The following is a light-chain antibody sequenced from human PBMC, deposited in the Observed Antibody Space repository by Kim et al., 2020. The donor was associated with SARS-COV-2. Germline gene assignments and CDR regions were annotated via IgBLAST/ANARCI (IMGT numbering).Light chain of an antibody. Sequence: DIHMTQSPSTLSASAGDSVTIACRASQSIRSWLAWYQQKPGKAPKLLIHEASILEDGVPSRFSGSGYGTDFTLTISGLQPDDSATYYCQQYDSLSSFGQGTKLEIK. CDR2: EAS. CDR1: QSIRSW. J-gene: IGKJ2*01. V-gene: IGKV1-5*01. CDR3: QQYDSLSS.